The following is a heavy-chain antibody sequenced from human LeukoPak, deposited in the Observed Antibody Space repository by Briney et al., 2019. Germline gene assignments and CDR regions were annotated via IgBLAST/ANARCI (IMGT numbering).Heavy chain of an antibody. CDR3: AKGGYYIHYFDY. CDR2: ISSSSSYI. CDR1: GFTFSSYS. J-gene: IGHJ4*02. V-gene: IGHV3-21*04. D-gene: IGHD3-22*01. Sequence: GGSLRLSCAASGFTFSSYSMNWVRQAPGKGLEWVSSISSSSSYIYYADSVKGRFTISRDNSKNTLYLQMNSLRAEDTAVYYCAKGGYYIHYFDYWGQGTLVTVSS.